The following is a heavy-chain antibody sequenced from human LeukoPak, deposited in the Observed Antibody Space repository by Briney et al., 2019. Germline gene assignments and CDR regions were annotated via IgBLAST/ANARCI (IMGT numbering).Heavy chain of an antibody. Sequence: GGSLRLSCAASGFTFSSYSMNWVRQAPGKGLEWVSYISSSSSTIYYADSMKGRFTISRDNAKNSLYLQMNSLRAEDTAVYYCARARIAAAGRVAFDIWGQGTMVTVSS. CDR1: GFTFSSYS. V-gene: IGHV3-48*04. CDR3: ARARIAAAGRVAFDI. CDR2: ISSSSSTI. D-gene: IGHD6-13*01. J-gene: IGHJ3*02.